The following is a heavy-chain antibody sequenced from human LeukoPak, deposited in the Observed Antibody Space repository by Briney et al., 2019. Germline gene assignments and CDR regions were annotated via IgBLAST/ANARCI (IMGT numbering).Heavy chain of an antibody. V-gene: IGHV1-18*01. CDR3: ARVGSSGWYRHYYYYMDV. CDR1: GYTFTSYG. Sequence: ASVKVSCKASGYTFTSYGISWVRQAPGQGLEWMGWISAYNGNTNYAQKLQGRVTMTTDTSTSTAYMELRSLRSDDTAVYYCARVGSSGWYRHYYYYMDVWGKGTTVTVSS. J-gene: IGHJ6*03. CDR2: ISAYNGNT. D-gene: IGHD6-19*01.